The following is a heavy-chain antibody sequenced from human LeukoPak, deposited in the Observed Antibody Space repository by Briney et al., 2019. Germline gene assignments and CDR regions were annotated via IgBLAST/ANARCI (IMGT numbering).Heavy chain of an antibody. J-gene: IGHJ4*02. CDR1: GGXINSYY. CDR3: VRGNAN. V-gene: IGHV4-59*01. Sequence: SETLSLTCIVSGGXINSYYCSWIRQPPGKGLEWIGYISYSGSANYNPSLKSRVSISVDKSKNQFFLKLNSVTAADTALYYCVRGNANWGQGTLVTVSS. CDR2: ISYSGSA.